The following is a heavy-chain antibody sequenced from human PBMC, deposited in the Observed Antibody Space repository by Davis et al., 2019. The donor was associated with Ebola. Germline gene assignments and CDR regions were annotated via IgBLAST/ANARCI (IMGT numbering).Heavy chain of an antibody. V-gene: IGHV3-53*04. CDR3: AREINYYYGMDV. CDR2: ISGSGGST. J-gene: IGHJ6*02. Sequence: PGGSLRLSCAASGFTVSSNYMSWVRQAPGKGLEWVSAISGSGGSTYYADSVKGRFTISRHNSKNTLYLQMNSLRAEDTAVYYCAREINYYYGMDVWGQGTMVTVSS. CDR1: GFTVSSNY.